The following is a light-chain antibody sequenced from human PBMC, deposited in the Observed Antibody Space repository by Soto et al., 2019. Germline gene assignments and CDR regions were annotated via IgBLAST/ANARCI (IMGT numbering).Light chain of an antibody. CDR1: QGISSN. CDR2: GAS. Sequence: IQLTQSPSSPSASVGDRVTITCRASQGISSNLAWYQQKPGRAPKLLIFGASTLQSGVPSRFSGSGSGTDFTLTISSLQPEDFATYFCQQLNSYPPWTFGQGTKVDIK. J-gene: IGKJ1*01. CDR3: QQLNSYPPWT. V-gene: IGKV1-9*01.